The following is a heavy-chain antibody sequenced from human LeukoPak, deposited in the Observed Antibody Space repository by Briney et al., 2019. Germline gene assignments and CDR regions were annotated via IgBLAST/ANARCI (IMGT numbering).Heavy chain of an antibody. CDR3: ARDDALGDNALDI. D-gene: IGHD3-16*01. V-gene: IGHV3-33*01. CDR2: ILNDGSQE. J-gene: IGHJ3*02. Sequence: PGRSLRLSCAASGFTFSSYGMHWARQAPGEGLEWVAVILNDGSQEKYADSVKGRFTISRDNSKNTLFLQMNSLRAEDTAVYYCARDDALGDNALDIWGQGTMATVSS. CDR1: GFTFSSYG.